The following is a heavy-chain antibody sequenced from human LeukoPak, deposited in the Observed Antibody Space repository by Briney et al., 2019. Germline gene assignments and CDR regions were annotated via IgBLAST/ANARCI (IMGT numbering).Heavy chain of an antibody. D-gene: IGHD5-24*01. J-gene: IGHJ4*02. CDR2: MNPNSGNT. CDR1: GYTFTSYD. V-gene: IGHV1-8*01. Sequence: ASVKVSCKASGYTFTSYDINWVRQATGQGLEWMGWMNPNSGNTGYAQKFQGRVTMTRNTPISTAYMELSSLRSEDTAVYYCARGDWRWLQSDYWGQGTLVTVSS. CDR3: ARGDWRWLQSDY.